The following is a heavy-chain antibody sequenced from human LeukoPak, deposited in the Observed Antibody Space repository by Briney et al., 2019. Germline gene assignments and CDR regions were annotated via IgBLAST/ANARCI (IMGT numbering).Heavy chain of an antibody. D-gene: IGHD3-22*01. V-gene: IGHV3-74*01. CDR2: ISSDGSDT. CDR1: GFTFSSYW. CDR3: AKMAPLYYDSSGYYY. Sequence: GGSLRLSCAASGFTFSSYWMHWVRQAPGKGLVWVSRISSDGSDTRYADSVKGRFTISRDNAKNTLFLQMNSLRAEDTAVYYCAKMAPLYYDSSGYYYWGQGTLVTVSS. J-gene: IGHJ4*02.